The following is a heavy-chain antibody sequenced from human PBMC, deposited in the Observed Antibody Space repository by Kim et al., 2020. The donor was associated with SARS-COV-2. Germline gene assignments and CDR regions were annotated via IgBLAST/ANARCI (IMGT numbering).Heavy chain of an antibody. Sequence: GESLKISCKGSGYRFTSYWIGWVRQMPGKGLEWMGIIYPGDSDTRYSPSFQGQVTIPADKSISTAYLQWSSLKASDSAMYYCARTRGYCSGGSCYVDYWGHGTPVTVS. CDR2: IYPGDSDT. CDR3: ARTRGYCSGGSCYVDY. D-gene: IGHD2-15*01. V-gene: IGHV5-51*01. J-gene: IGHJ4*01. CDR1: GYRFTSYW.